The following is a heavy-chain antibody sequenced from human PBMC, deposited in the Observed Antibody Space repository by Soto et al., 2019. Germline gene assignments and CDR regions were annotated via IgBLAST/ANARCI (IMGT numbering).Heavy chain of an antibody. V-gene: IGHV4-59*01. Sequence: PSETLSLTCTVSGGSISSYYWSWIRQPPGKGLEWIGYIYYSGSTNYNPSLKSRVTISVDTSKNQFSLKLSSVTAADTAVYYCAREGDYYDSSGYYYHRPIDYWGQGTLVTVSS. CDR3: AREGDYYDSSGYYYHRPIDY. D-gene: IGHD3-22*01. CDR1: GGSISSYY. CDR2: IYYSGST. J-gene: IGHJ4*02.